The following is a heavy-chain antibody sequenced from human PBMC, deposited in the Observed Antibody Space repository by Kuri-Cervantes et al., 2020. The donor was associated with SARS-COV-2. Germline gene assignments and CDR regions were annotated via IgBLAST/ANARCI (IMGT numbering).Heavy chain of an antibody. CDR1: GGSISSYY. D-gene: IGHD3-3*01. CDR3: AKAHRPIYYDFWSTPCYFDY. Sequence: ESLKISCTVSGGSISSYYWSWIRQPPGKGLEWIGYIYYSGSTNYNPSLKSRVTISVDTSKNQFSLKLSSVTAADTAVYYCAKAHRPIYYDFWSTPCYFDYWGQGTLVTVSS. CDR2: IYYSGST. J-gene: IGHJ4*02. V-gene: IGHV4-59*01.